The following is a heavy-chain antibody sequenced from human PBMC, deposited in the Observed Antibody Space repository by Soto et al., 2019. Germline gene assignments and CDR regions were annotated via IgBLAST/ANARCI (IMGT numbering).Heavy chain of an antibody. J-gene: IGHJ6*02. D-gene: IGHD3-9*01. Sequence: EVQLVESGGGLVQPGRSLRLSCAASGFTFDDHAMHWVRQVPGKGLEWVSAISWNSANIGYADSVKGRFTISRDNAKSSLYLQINGLSPEDTAFYYCAGYFLGGDHPFYNNMDVGGQGTTVTVSS. V-gene: IGHV3-9*01. CDR2: ISWNSANI. CDR1: GFTFDDHA. CDR3: AGYFLGGDHPFYNNMDV.